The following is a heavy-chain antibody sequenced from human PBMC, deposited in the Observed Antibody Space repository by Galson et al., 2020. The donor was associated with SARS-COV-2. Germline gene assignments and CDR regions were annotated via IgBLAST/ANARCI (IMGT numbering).Heavy chain of an antibody. Sequence: GESLKISCKASGYSFSTYWIAWVRQMPGKGLEWMGIIYPGDFDTRYHPSFQGQVTISVDKSISTAYLQWSRLKASDTAMYYCARPKEKATITDFDYWGQGTLVTVSS. V-gene: IGHV5-51*01. CDR2: IYPGDFDT. J-gene: IGHJ4*02. CDR1: GYSFSTYW. CDR3: ARPKEKATITDFDY. D-gene: IGHD5-12*01.